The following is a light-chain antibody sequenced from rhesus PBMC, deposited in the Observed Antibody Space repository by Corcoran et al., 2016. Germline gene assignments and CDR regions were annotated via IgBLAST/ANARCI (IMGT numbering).Light chain of an antibody. CDR1: QSVSSR. CDR2: DDI. Sequence: EIVMTQSPATLSLSPGERATLSCRASQSVSSRLAWYQQKPGQAPRLLIYDDISRLHCIPDRFSGSGSGTEFTLPISSLEPEYVAVYFGQQENNLYSFGQGTKVEIK. CDR3: QQENNLYS. J-gene: IGKJ2*01. V-gene: IGKV3-17*02.